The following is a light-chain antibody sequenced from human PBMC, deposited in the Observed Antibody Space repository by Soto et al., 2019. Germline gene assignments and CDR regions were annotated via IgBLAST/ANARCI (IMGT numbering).Light chain of an antibody. CDR3: QQYNDFQYS. CDR2: GAS. J-gene: IGKJ2*01. CDR1: QNFGSNS. V-gene: IGKV3-20*01. Sequence: EVVLTQSPDTLSLSPGERASLSCRASQNFGSNSLAWYQQKPNQAPRLLIYGASTRATGVPDRFSGSGSGTDFTLTISSLQPVDSATYFCQQYNDFQYSFGPGTKLDI.